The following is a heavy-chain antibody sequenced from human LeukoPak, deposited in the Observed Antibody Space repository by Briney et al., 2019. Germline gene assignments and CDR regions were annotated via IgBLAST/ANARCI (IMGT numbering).Heavy chain of an antibody. CDR1: GGSISGYY. CDR3: ARDFLPVPAAINVGFGP. D-gene: IGHD2-2*02. J-gene: IGHJ5*02. V-gene: IGHV4-59*01. Sequence: SETLSLTCTVSGGSISGYYWSWIRQPPGKGLEWIGYIYYSGSTNYNPSLKSRVTISVDTSKNQFSLKLSSVTAADTAVYYCARDFLPVPAAINVGFGPWGQGTLVTVSS. CDR2: IYYSGST.